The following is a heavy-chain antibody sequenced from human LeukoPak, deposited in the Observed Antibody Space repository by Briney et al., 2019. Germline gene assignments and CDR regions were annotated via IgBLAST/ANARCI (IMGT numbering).Heavy chain of an antibody. J-gene: IGHJ4*02. CDR2: ISSSGSTI. CDR1: GFTFSDYY. Sequence: PGGSLRLSCAASGFTFSDYYMSWIRQAPGKGLEWVSYISSSGSTIYYADSVKGRFTISRDNAKNSLYLQMNSLRAADTAVYYCARAAGAFWSGYPFDYWGQGTLVTVSS. CDR3: ARAAGAFWSGYPFDY. D-gene: IGHD3-3*01. V-gene: IGHV3-11*04.